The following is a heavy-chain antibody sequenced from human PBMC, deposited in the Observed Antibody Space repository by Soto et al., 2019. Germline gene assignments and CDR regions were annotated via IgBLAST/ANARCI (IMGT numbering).Heavy chain of an antibody. V-gene: IGHV1-18*01. CDR1: GYTFTSYG. Sequence: QVQLVQSGAEVKKPGASVKVSCKASGYTFTSYGISWVRQAPGQGLEWMGWISAYNGNTNYAQKLQGRVTMTTDTSTSTAYMELRSLRSDDTAVYYCARAENDYDYVWGSDPIRGWFDPWGQGTLVTVSS. J-gene: IGHJ5*02. CDR3: ARAENDYDYVWGSDPIRGWFDP. D-gene: IGHD3-16*01. CDR2: ISAYNGNT.